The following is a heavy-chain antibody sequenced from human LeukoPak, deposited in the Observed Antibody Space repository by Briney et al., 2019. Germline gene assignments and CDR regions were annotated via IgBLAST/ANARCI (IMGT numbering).Heavy chain of an antibody. CDR3: ARGYSYGSDWFDP. D-gene: IGHD5-18*01. V-gene: IGHV1-69*13. CDR2: IIPIFGTA. J-gene: IGHJ5*02. CDR1: GGTFSSYA. Sequence: SVKVSCKASGGTFSSYAISWVRQAPGQGLEWMGGIIPIFGTANYVQKFQGRVTITADESTSTAYMELSSLRSEDTAVYYCARGYSYGSDWFDPWGQGTLVTVSS.